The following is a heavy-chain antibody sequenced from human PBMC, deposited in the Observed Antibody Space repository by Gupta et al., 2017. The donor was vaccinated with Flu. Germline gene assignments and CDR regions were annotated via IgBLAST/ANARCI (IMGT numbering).Heavy chain of an antibody. CDR2: IWYDGSNK. J-gene: IGHJ6*02. CDR3: ARSGTDSSGWYLYYYYGMDV. V-gene: IGHV3-33*01. Sequence: QVQLVESGGGVVQPGRSLRLSCSASGFTFSSYGMHWVGQAPGKGLEWVAFIWYDGSNKYYSDSVKGRFTISRDNSKNTLYLQMNSLRAEDTAVYYCARSGTDSSGWYLYYYYGMDVWGQGTTVTVSS. CDR1: GFTFSSYG. D-gene: IGHD6-19*01.